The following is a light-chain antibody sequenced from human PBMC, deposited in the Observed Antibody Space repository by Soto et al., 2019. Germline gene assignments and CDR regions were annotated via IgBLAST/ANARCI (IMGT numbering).Light chain of an antibody. V-gene: IGLV2-14*01. CDR2: EVS. CDR1: SSDVGGYNY. J-gene: IGLJ2*01. CDR3: SPYTTSGTVL. Sequence: QSVLTQPASVSGSPGQSITISCTGTSSDVGGYNYVSWYQHHPGKAPKLLIYEVSNRPSGVSNRFSGSKSGSTASLTISGLQAEDEAGYFCSPYTTSGTVLFGGGTKLTVL.